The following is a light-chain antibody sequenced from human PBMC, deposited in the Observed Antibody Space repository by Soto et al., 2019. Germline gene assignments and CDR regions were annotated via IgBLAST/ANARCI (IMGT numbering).Light chain of an antibody. CDR2: WAS. CDR3: HHYYSTPPA. CDR1: QSVLYSSNNKNN. J-gene: IGKJ1*01. Sequence: DIVMTQSPDSLAVSLGARATINCKSSQSVLYSSNNKNNLAWYQQKPGQPPKLLTYWASTRESGVPDRCSGSGFWTDFTLTISSLQAEDVAVYYCHHYYSTPPAFGQGTKVEIK. V-gene: IGKV4-1*01.